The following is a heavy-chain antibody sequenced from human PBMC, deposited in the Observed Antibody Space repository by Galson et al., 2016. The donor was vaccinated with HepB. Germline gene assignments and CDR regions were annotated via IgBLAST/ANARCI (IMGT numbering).Heavy chain of an antibody. D-gene: IGHD3-10*02. Sequence: SLRLSCAASGFTFSTYSMNRVRQAPGKGLEWVAADSMDGRRKFYSDSVRGRFTISRDNSNNMLFLQMDSLRPDDTAVYYCAKRHEFCPPVGCSVDYWGQGTLVSVSS. CDR3: AKRHEFCPPVGCSVDY. V-gene: IGHV3-30*18. J-gene: IGHJ4*02. CDR1: GFTFSTYS. CDR2: DSMDGRRK.